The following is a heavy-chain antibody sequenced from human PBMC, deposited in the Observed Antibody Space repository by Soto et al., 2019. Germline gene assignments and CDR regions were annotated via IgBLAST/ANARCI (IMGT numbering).Heavy chain of an antibody. CDR1: GYPVTAYY. CDR2: INPATGAA. V-gene: IGHV1-2*02. D-gene: IGHD3-3*01. CDR3: ARGGGVGVAGSAAFDM. J-gene: IGHJ3*02. Sequence: QLHLVQSGAVVKKPGASVTVSCSASGYPVTAYYMHWVRQAPGRGLEWMGGINPATGAAKYTQTFRGRGPLARDTSTRTVFMELSGLTSEDPAVFYCARGGGVGVAGSAAFDMWGQGTLVTVSS.